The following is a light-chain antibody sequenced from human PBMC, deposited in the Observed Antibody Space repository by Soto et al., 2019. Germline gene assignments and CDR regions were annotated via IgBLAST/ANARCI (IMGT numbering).Light chain of an antibody. CDR1: QGISSY. V-gene: IGKV1-9*01. J-gene: IGKJ3*01. CDR2: AAS. CDR3: LLDYAYFWA. Sequence: IQLTQSPSSLSASVGDRVTITCRASQGISSYLAWYQQKPGKAPKLLIYAASTLQSGVPSRFSGSGFGTDFTLTINSLQPEDFATYYCLLDYAYFWAFGPGTKVDIK.